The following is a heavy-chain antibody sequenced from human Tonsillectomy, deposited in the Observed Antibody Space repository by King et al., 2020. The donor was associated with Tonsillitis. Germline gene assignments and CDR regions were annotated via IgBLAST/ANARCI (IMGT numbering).Heavy chain of an antibody. CDR3: ASSQYSSGRGYFQH. CDR2: ISSSSSYI. V-gene: IGHV3-21*01. D-gene: IGHD6-19*01. CDR1: GFTFSSYS. J-gene: IGHJ1*01. Sequence: VQLVESGGGLVKPGGSLRLSCAASGFTFSSYSMNWVRQAPGKGLEWVSSISSSSSYIYYADSVKGRFTISRDNAKNSLYLQMNSLRAEDTVVYYCASSQYSSGRGYFQHWGQGTLATVSS.